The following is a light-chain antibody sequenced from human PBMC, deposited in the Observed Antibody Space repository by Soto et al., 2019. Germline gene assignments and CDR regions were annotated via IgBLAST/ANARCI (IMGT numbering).Light chain of an antibody. J-gene: IGKJ2*01. CDR2: WAS. CDR3: QQYYGNPPYT. V-gene: IGKV4-1*01. Sequence: DIVMTQSPDSLAVSLGGRATINCKSSQSLLHSFNNANRLAWYQQKPGQPPKLLIYWASTRESGVPDRFSGSVSGTDFTLTISSLQAEDVAVYYCQQYYGNPPYTFGQGTKLEIK. CDR1: QSLLHSFNNANR.